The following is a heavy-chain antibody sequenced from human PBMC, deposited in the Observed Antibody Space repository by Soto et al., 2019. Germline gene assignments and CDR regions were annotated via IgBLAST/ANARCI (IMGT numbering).Heavy chain of an antibody. Sequence: QVQLQESGPGLVKPSGTLSLTCAVSGGSISSSNWWSWVRQPPGKGLEWIGEIYHSESTNYNPSLKRRVTISVDKSKNQFSRKLSSVTAADTAVYYCAREGGTYSYAKNWFDPWGQGTLVTVSS. D-gene: IGHD5-18*01. J-gene: IGHJ5*02. V-gene: IGHV4-4*02. CDR1: GGSISSSNW. CDR3: AREGGTYSYAKNWFDP. CDR2: IYHSEST.